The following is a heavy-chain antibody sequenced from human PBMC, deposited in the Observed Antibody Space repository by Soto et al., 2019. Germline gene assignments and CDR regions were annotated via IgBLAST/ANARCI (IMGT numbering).Heavy chain of an antibody. D-gene: IGHD3-22*01. CDR2: ISAYNGNT. CDR1: GYTFTSYG. J-gene: IGHJ6*02. V-gene: IGHV1-18*01. CDR3: ARLKDSSGLGYYYYGMDV. Sequence: QVQLVQSGAEVKKPGASVKVSCKASGYTFTSYGLSWVRQAPGQGLEWMGWISAYNGNTNYAQKLQGRVTMTTDTSTSTAYMELRSLRSDDTAVYDCARLKDSSGLGYYYYGMDVWGQGTTVTVSS.